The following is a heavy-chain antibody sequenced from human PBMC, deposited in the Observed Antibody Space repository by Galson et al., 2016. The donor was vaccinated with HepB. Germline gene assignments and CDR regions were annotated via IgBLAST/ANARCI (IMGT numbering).Heavy chain of an antibody. CDR3: ATFPALRDGFGY. J-gene: IGHJ4*02. D-gene: IGHD5-24*01. CDR2: IWSSGSYK. V-gene: IGHV3-21*04. CDR1: GFTFTAYN. Sequence: SLRLSCAASGFTFTAYNMHWVRQAPGTGLEWVSSIWSSGSYKYYADSVKGRCTISMDNAQNSVHLQMDSLRVEDTAIYYCATFPALRDGFGYWGKGTPVTVSS.